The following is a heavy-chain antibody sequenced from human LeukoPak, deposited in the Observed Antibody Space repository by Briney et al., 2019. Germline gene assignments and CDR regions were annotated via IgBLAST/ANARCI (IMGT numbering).Heavy chain of an antibody. CDR2: ISGSGGST. V-gene: IGHV3-23*01. D-gene: IGHD6-13*01. CDR3: AKDRRGSSWFDY. Sequence: GGSLRLSCAASGFTFSSDAMSWVRQAPGKGLEWVSAISGSGGSTYYADSVKGRFTISRDNSKNTLYLQMNSLRAEDTAVYYCAKDRRGSSWFDYWGQGTLVTVSS. J-gene: IGHJ4*02. CDR1: GFTFSSDA.